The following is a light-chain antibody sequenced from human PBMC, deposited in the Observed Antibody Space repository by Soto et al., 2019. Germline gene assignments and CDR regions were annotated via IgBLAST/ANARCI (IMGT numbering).Light chain of an antibody. Sequence: QSALTQPASVSGSLGQSITVSCTGTSSDIGSYDFVSWYQHHPDRAPKLIIYEVTNRPSGVSNRFSGSKSDNTASLTISGLQAEDEADYFCTSYTSSTTRWVFGGGTKVTVL. V-gene: IGLV2-14*01. CDR3: TSYTSSTTRWV. J-gene: IGLJ3*02. CDR2: EVT. CDR1: SSDIGSYDF.